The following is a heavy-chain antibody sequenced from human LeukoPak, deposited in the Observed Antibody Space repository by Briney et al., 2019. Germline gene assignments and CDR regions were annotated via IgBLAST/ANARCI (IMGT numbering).Heavy chain of an antibody. D-gene: IGHD2-21*02. CDR2: IYYSGST. CDR3: ASVEVTTKDHFDY. V-gene: IGHV4-59*08. CDR1: GGSISSYY. J-gene: IGHJ4*02. Sequence: SETLSLTCTVSGGSISSYYWSWVRQPPGKGLEWIGYIYYSGSTNYNPSLKSRVTISVDTSKNQFSLKLSSVTAADTAVYYCASVEVTTKDHFDYWGQGTLVTVSS.